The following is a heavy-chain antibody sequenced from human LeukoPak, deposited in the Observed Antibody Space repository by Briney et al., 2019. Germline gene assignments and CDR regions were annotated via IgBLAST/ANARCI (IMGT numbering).Heavy chain of an antibody. CDR3: ARDGVVGATRGFDP. D-gene: IGHD1-26*01. Sequence: ASVKVSCKASGYTFTSYAMNWVRQAPGQGLEWMGWINTNTGNPTYAQGFTGRFVFSLDTSVSTAYLQISSLKAEDTAVYYCARDGVVGATRGFDPWGQGTLVTVSS. CDR1: GYTFTSYA. CDR2: INTNTGNP. V-gene: IGHV7-4-1*02. J-gene: IGHJ5*02.